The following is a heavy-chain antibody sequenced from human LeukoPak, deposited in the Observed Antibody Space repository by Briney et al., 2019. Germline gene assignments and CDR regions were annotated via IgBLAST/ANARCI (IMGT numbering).Heavy chain of an antibody. CDR3: ARGLGYCSSTSCRSKGMDV. D-gene: IGHD2-2*01. CDR1: GGSLSGYY. J-gene: IGHJ6*04. Sequence: PSETLSLTCAVYGGSLSGYYWSWIRQPPGKGLEWIGEINHSGSTNYNPSLKSRVTISVDTSKNQFSLKLSSVTAADTAVYYCARGLGYCSSTSCRSKGMDVWGKGTTVTVSS. V-gene: IGHV4-34*01. CDR2: INHSGST.